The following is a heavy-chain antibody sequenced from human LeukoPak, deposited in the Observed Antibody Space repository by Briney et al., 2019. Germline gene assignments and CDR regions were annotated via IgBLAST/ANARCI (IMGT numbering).Heavy chain of an antibody. CDR2: ISYDGSNK. CDR1: GFTFSSYA. CDR3: AKDGLPRDCSGGSCYLHFDY. D-gene: IGHD2-15*01. J-gene: IGHJ4*02. Sequence: PGGSLRLSCAASGFTFSSYAMHWVRQAPGKGLEWVAVISYDGSNKYYADSVKGRFTISRDNSKNTLYLQMNSLRAEDTAVYYCAKDGLPRDCSGGSCYLHFDYWGQGTLVTVSS. V-gene: IGHV3-30-3*01.